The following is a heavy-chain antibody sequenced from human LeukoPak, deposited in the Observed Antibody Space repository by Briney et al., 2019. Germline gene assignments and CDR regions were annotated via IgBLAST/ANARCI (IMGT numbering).Heavy chain of an antibody. Sequence: SETLSLTCTVSGGSISNTKYYWGWIRQPPGKGLEWIGSISYSGNTFYNPSLKSRVTVSVDTSKNQFSLKLSSVTAADTAVYYCASLYGDYVRHWFDPWGQGTLVTVSS. CDR3: ASLYGDYVRHWFDP. J-gene: IGHJ5*02. D-gene: IGHD4-17*01. CDR1: GGSISNTKYY. V-gene: IGHV4-39*01. CDR2: ISYSGNT.